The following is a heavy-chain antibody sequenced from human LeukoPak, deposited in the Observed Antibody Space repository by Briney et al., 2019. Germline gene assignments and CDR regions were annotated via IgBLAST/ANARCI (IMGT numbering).Heavy chain of an antibody. J-gene: IGHJ4*02. CDR2: ISSSSSTI. CDR1: GFTFSSYS. V-gene: IGHV3-48*01. Sequence: GGSLRLSCAASGFTFSSYSMNWVRQAPGKGLEWVSYISSSSSTIYYADSVKGRFTISRDNAKNSLYLQMNSLRAEDTVVYYCARTGRYGDYDYWGQGTLVTVSS. CDR3: ARTGRYGDYDY. D-gene: IGHD4-17*01.